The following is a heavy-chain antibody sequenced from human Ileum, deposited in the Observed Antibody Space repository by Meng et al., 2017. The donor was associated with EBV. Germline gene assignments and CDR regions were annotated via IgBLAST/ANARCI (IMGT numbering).Heavy chain of an antibody. CDR2: VFYTGST. Sequence: QLQEAGQGLVKPSDTLSLTVAVSGGSLISGNFYWGWVRQPPGKGLEWIAYVFYTGSTTYSPSLKTRVNLSVDTSKNQFSLKLSSVTAADTAVYYCARVLVSLMIAVTTPGIFDYWGQGSVVTVSS. V-gene: IGHV4-61*01. CDR1: GGSLISGNFY. D-gene: IGHD2-21*01. J-gene: IGHJ4*02. CDR3: ARVLVSLMIAVTTPGIFDY.